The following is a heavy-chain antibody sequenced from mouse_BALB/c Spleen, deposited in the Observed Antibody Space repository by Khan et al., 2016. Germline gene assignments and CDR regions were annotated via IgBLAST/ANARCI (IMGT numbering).Heavy chain of an antibody. V-gene: IGHV1S135*01. D-gene: IGHD1-1*01. Sequence: EVQLQESGPELVKPGASVKVSCKASGYAFTSYNMYWVKQSHGKSLEWIGYIDPYNGGTSYSQKFKGKATLTVDKSSSTAYMHLNSLTSEDSAVYYCASEGITPLVAKALDYWGQGTTLTFSS. J-gene: IGHJ2*01. CDR2: IDPYNGGT. CDR1: GYAFTSYN. CDR3: ASEGITPLVAKALDY.